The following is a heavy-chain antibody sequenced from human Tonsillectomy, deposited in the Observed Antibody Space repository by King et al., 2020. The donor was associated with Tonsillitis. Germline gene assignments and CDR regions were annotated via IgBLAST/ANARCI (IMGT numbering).Heavy chain of an antibody. J-gene: IGHJ4*02. CDR2: IYQRDSDT. CDR3: ARGEVGYYYDSSGEYYFDY. V-gene: IGHV5-51*01. D-gene: IGHD3-22*01. Sequence: DVQLVESGAEVKKPGESLKISCKGSGYSFTSYWIGWVRQMPGNGLEWRGIIYQRDSDTRYSPSFQGQVTISADKSISTAYLQWSSLKASDTAMYYCARGEVGYYYDSSGEYYFDYWGQGTLVTVSS. CDR1: GYSFTSYW.